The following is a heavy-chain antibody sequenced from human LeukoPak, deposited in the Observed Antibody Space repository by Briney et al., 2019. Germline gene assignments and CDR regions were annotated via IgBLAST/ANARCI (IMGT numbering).Heavy chain of an antibody. D-gene: IGHD2-2*01. V-gene: IGHV3-23*01. J-gene: IGHJ4*02. CDR3: AKFVDDVVVVPAAYFDY. CDR1: GFTFSNYG. CDR2: ISGSGAST. Sequence: GGSLRLSCAASGFTFSNYGMSWVRQAPGKGLEWVSGISGSGASTYDADSVKGRFTISRDNSKNTLYLQMNSLRAEDTAVYYCAKFVDDVVVVPAAYFDYWGQGTLVTVSS.